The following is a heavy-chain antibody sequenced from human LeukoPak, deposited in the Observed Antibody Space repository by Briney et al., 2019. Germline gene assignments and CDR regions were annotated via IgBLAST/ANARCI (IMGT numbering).Heavy chain of an antibody. J-gene: IGHJ4*02. CDR2: INPNSGGT. Sequence: ASVTVSCKASGYTFTGYYMHWVRQAPGQGLEWMGWINPNSGGTNYAQKFQGRVTMTRDTSISTAYMELSRLRSDDTAMYYCARAIAYYDILTGYFDYWGQGTLVTVSS. CDR3: ARAIAYYDILTGYFDY. CDR1: GYTFTGYY. V-gene: IGHV1-2*02. D-gene: IGHD3-9*01.